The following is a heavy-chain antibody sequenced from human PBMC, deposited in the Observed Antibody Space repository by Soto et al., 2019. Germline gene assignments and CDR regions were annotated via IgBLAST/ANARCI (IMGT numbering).Heavy chain of an antibody. J-gene: IGHJ3*02. CDR2: INPATGAA. Sequence: QLHLVQSGAVVKKPGASVTVSCSASGYPVTAYYMHWVRQAPGRGLEWMGGINPATGAAKYTQTFQGRVPMTRDTSTSTVFMELSGLTSEDPAVFYLARGGGVGVAGSAAFDMWGQGTLVTVSS. CDR3: ARGGGVGVAGSAAFDM. CDR1: GYPVTAYY. D-gene: IGHD3-3*01. V-gene: IGHV1-2*02.